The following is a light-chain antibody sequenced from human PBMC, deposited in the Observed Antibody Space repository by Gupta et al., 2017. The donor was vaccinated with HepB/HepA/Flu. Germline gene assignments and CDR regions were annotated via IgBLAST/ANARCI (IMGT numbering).Light chain of an antibody. Sequence: DIVMTQSPDSLAVSLGERATINCRSSQSLLYTSNKKNYLAWYQQKAGHPPNLLIYWASTRESGVPDRFSGRGSGTDFTLTISSLQAEDVAVYYCQQYDGSPRTFGQGTKVEIK. J-gene: IGKJ1*01. CDR2: WAS. V-gene: IGKV4-1*01. CDR1: QSLLYTSNKKNY. CDR3: QQYDGSPRT.